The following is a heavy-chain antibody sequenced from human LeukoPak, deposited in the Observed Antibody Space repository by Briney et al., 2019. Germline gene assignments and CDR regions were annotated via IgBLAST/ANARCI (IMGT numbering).Heavy chain of an antibody. D-gene: IGHD4-4*01. J-gene: IGHJ2*01. CDR1: GGSISSYY. V-gene: IGHV4-4*07. CDR3: ARDLTTVTTLPAFDL. Sequence: PSETLSLTRTVSGGSISSYYWSWIRQPAGKGLEWIGRIYTSGSTNYNPSLESRVTMSVDTSKNQFSLKLSSVTAADTAVYYCARDLTTVTTLPAFDLWGRGTLVTVSS. CDR2: IYTSGST.